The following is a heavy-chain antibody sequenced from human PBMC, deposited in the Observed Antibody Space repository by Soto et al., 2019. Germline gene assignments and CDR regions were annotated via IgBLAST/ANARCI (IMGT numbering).Heavy chain of an antibody. J-gene: IGHJ5*02. CDR2: ITPVFGTA. V-gene: IGHV1-69*01. D-gene: IGHD4-17*01. Sequence: QVQLVQSGAEVKKPGSSVKVSCKASADTFNSYSLIWLRQAHGHRLEWMGGITPVFGTADYEQSFEDRLTITEDDSTSTVYMELSSLRSDDTAVYYCARSLEGTTVTNWFDPWGQGALVTVSS. CDR3: ARSLEGTTVTNWFDP. CDR1: ADTFNSYS.